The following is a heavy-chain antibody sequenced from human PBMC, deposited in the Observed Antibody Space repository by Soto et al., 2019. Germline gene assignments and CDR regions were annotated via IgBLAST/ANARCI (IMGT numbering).Heavy chain of an antibody. CDR1: GFTFTGYS. D-gene: IGHD1-1*01. J-gene: IGHJ4*02. V-gene: IGHV3-23*01. Sequence: VQVLVSGGDLVQPGGSLRLSCAASGFTFTGYSMSWVRQAPGKGLEWVSGISGTGYNTYYADTVQGRFTISRDNSKNTLYLQMDSLRAEDTALYYCARSLGDHWDEYYFDYWGQGTLVTVSS. CDR2: ISGTGYNT. CDR3: ARSLGDHWDEYYFDY.